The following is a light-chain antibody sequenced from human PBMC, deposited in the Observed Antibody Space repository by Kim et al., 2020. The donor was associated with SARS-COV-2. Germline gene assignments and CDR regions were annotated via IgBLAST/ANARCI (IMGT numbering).Light chain of an antibody. V-gene: IGKV3D-7*01. Sequence: PGERVTLSCRASQSVSSSYLTWYQQKPGQAPRLLIYGASTRATGIPARFSGSGSGTDFTLTISSLQPEDFAVYYCQQDYNLLTFGGGTKVDIK. CDR2: GAS. J-gene: IGKJ4*01. CDR3: QQDYNLLT. CDR1: QSVSSSY.